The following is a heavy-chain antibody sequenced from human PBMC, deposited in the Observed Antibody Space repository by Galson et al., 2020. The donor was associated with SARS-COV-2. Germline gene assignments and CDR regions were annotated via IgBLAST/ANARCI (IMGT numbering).Heavy chain of an antibody. CDR2: ISGSGGST. D-gene: IGHD3-10*01. Sequence: GGSLRLSCAASGFTFSSYAMSWVRQAPGKGLEWVSAISGSGGSTYYADSVKGRFTISRDNSKNTLYLQMNSLRAEDTAVYYCAKDLYYGSGGDYYYYGMDVWGQGTTVTVSS. CDR1: GFTFSSYA. V-gene: IGHV3-23*01. CDR3: AKDLYYGSGGDYYYYGMDV. J-gene: IGHJ6*02.